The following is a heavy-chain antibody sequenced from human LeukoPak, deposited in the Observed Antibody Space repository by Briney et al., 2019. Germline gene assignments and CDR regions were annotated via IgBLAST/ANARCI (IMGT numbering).Heavy chain of an antibody. CDR3: ARVLGSGRNWFDP. CDR2: INPNSGGT. Sequence: ASVKVSCKASGYTFTGYYMHWVRQAPGQGLEWMGWINPNSGGTNYAQKFQGRVTMTSDTSISTAYMELSRLRSDDTAVYYCARVLGSGRNWFDPWGQGTLVTVSS. D-gene: IGHD3-10*01. J-gene: IGHJ5*02. CDR1: GYTFTGYY. V-gene: IGHV1-2*02.